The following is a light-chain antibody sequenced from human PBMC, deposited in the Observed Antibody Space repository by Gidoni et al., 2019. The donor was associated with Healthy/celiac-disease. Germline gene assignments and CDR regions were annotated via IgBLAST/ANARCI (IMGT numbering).Light chain of an antibody. CDR2: RNN. CDR1: SSNIGSNY. Sequence: QSVLTQPPSASGTPGQRVTISCSGSSSNIGSNYVYWYQQLPGTAPKLLIYRNNPRPSGVPYLFSGSKSGTSASLAISGLRSEDEADYYCAAWDDSLSGFVVFGGGTKLTVL. J-gene: IGLJ2*01. V-gene: IGLV1-47*01. CDR3: AAWDDSLSGFVV.